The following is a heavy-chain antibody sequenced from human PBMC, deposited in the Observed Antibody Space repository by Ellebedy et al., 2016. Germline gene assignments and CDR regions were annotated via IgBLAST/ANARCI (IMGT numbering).Heavy chain of an antibody. D-gene: IGHD1-26*01. V-gene: IGHV3-30*18. CDR1: GFTFSSYG. Sequence: GGSLRLXXAASGFTFSSYGMHWVRQAPGKGLEWVAVISYDGSNKYYADSVKGRFTISRDDSKNTLYLQMNSLRAEDTAVYYCAKDSSRRATNYYYYYMDVWGKGTTVTVSS. J-gene: IGHJ6*03. CDR3: AKDSSRRATNYYYYYMDV. CDR2: ISYDGSNK.